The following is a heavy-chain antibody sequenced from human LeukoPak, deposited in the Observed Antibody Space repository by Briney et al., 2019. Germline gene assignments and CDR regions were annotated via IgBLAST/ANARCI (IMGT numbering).Heavy chain of an antibody. CDR3: ARERFRDGYND. V-gene: IGHV4-34*01. J-gene: IGHJ4*02. CDR1: GGSISSYY. D-gene: IGHD5-24*01. Sequence: PSETLSLTCTVSGGSISSYYWSWIRQPPGKGLEWIGEINHSGSTNYNPSLKSRVTISVDTSKNQFSLKLSSVTAADTAVYYCARERFRDGYNDWGQGTLVTVSS. CDR2: INHSGST.